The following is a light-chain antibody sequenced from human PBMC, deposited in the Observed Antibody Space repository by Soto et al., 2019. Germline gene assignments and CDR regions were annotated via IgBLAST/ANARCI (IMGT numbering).Light chain of an antibody. Sequence: QPVLTQSSSASASLGSSVKLTCTLSSGHSSYIIAWHQQQPGKAPRYLMKLEGSGSYNKGSGVPDRFSGSSSGADRYLTISNLQFEDEADYYCETGDSNILVFGGGTKLTVL. CDR2: LEGSGSY. J-gene: IGLJ2*01. CDR3: ETGDSNILV. V-gene: IGLV4-60*02. CDR1: SGHSSYI.